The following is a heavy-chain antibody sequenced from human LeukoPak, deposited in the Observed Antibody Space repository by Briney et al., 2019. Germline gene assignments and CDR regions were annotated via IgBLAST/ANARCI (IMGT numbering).Heavy chain of an antibody. Sequence: EASVKVSCKASGYTFTSYGISWVRQAPGQGLEWMGWISAYNGKKNYAQKLQGRVTMTTDTSTSTAYMELRSLRSDDTAVYYCARDNGPLEYYYDSSGSSWFDPWGQGTLVSVSS. J-gene: IGHJ5*02. CDR2: ISAYNGKK. CDR1: GYTFTSYG. CDR3: ARDNGPLEYYYDSSGSSWFDP. D-gene: IGHD3-22*01. V-gene: IGHV1-18*01.